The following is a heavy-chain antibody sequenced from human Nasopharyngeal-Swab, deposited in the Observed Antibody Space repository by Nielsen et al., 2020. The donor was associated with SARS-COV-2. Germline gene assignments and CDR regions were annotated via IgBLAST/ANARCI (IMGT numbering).Heavy chain of an antibody. CDR3: ARDHGYSGTSIDY. CDR1: GCSISSGGYY. J-gene: IGHJ4*02. V-gene: IGHV4-31*03. Sequence: SETLSLTCTVSGCSISSGGYYWSWIRQHPGKGLEWIGYIYYSGSTYYNPSLKSRVTISVDTSKNQFSLKLSSVTAADTAVYYCARDHGYSGTSIDYWGQGTLVTVSS. D-gene: IGHD5-12*01. CDR2: IYYSGST.